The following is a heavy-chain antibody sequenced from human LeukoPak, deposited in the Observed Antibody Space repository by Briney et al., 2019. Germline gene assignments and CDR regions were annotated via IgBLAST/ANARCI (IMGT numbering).Heavy chain of an antibody. Sequence: ASVKVSCKASGYTFTSYGISWVRQAPGQGLEWMGWISAYNGNTNYAQNLQGRVTMTTDTSTTTACMELRSLRSDDTAVYYCARDRGSGWFVYWGQGTLVTVSS. CDR1: GYTFTSYG. CDR3: ARDRGSGWFVY. J-gene: IGHJ4*02. CDR2: ISAYNGNT. V-gene: IGHV1-18*01. D-gene: IGHD6-19*01.